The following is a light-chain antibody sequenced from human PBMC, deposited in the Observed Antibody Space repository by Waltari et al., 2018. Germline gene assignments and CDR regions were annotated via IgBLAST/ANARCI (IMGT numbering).Light chain of an antibody. V-gene: IGKV3-20*01. CDR2: AAN. Sequence: EVLLTQSPGTLSLSPGDRATLPCRASQSVKTNYLAWYQQKHGQAPRLLLYAANTRAACIPDKFHGRGFGADLTFPLRRLEAEDFAVYYCPPHGSRPLPFGGGTKVEIK. J-gene: IGKJ4*01. CDR3: PPHGSRPLP. CDR1: QSVKTNY.